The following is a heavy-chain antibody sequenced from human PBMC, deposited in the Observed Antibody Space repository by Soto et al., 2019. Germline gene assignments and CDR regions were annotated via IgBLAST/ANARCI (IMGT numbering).Heavy chain of an antibody. CDR3: ARGAGGDYPYYFDY. V-gene: IGHV3-21*01. CDR1: GFTLSTYA. Sequence: GGSLRLSCAASGFTLSTYAMNWVRQAPGKGLEWVSSISSSSSYIYYADSVKGRFTISRDNTKNSLYLQMNSLRAEDTAVYYCARGAGGDYPYYFDYWGQGALVTVSS. J-gene: IGHJ4*02. D-gene: IGHD4-17*01. CDR2: ISSSSSYI.